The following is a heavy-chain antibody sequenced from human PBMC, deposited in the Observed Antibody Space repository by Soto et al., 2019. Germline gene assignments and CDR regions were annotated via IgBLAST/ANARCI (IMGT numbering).Heavy chain of an antibody. D-gene: IGHD3-22*01. V-gene: IGHV4-31*03. J-gene: IGHJ4*02. CDR1: GVSISSGGYY. Sequence: SETLSLTCTVSGVSISSGGYYWSWIRQHPEKGLEWMGYIYYSGNTYYNPSLKSRVAISVDPSKNQCSLKLSSVTAADTAVYYCARAPGDYYDSSGSLYFDYGGQGTLVTVSS. CDR2: IYYSGNT. CDR3: ARAPGDYYDSSGSLYFDY.